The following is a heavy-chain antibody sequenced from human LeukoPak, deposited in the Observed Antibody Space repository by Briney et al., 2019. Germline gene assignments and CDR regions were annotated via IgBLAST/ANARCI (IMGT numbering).Heavy chain of an antibody. CDR2: INPSGGST. D-gene: IGHD3-16*02. CDR3: ARGNRNYDYVWGSYRIDY. CDR1: GYTFTSYY. J-gene: IGHJ4*02. Sequence: ASVKVSCKASGYTFTSYYMHWVRQAPGQGLEWMGIINPSGGSTSYAQKFQGRVTMTRDTSTSTVYMELSSLRSEDTAVYHCARGNRNYDYVWGSYRIDYWGQGTLVTVSS. V-gene: IGHV1-46*01.